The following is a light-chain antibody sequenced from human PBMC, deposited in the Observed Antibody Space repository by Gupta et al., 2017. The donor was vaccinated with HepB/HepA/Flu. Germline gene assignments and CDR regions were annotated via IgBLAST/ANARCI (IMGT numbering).Light chain of an antibody. CDR2: AAS. V-gene: IGLV3-21*03. J-gene: IGLJ3*02. Sequence: SYVLTQPPSVSVAPGKTARITCGGNNIGDNSVHWYQQKPGQAPGLVVYAASDRPSGIPERVSGSKSGNPATLTIKRLEAGDEAEYYCTTWDSIRDHPVFGGGTKLTAL. CDR3: TTWDSIRDHPV. CDR1: NIGDNS.